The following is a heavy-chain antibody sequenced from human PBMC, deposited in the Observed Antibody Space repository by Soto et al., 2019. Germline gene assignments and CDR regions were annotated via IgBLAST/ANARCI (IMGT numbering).Heavy chain of an antibody. CDR2: ISSSGSTI. D-gene: IGHD4-17*01. J-gene: IGHJ4*02. CDR1: GFTFSSYE. CDR3: ASLTLDYGGNLEGY. V-gene: IGHV3-48*03. Sequence: EVQLVESGGGLVQPGGSLRLSCAASGFTFSSYEMNWVRQAPGKGLEWVSYISSSGSTIYYADSVKGRFTIYRDNAKTSLYLQMNSLRAEDTAVYYCASLTLDYGGNLEGYWGQGTLVTVSS.